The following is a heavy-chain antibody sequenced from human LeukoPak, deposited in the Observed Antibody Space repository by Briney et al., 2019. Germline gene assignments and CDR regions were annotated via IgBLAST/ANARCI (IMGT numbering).Heavy chain of an antibody. Sequence: GSLRLSCGASGFTFSSYSMNWVRQAPGKGLEWVSSISSSSSYIYYADSVKGRFTISRDNAKNSLYLQMNSLRAEDTAVYYCARYGRSYYGDYWGQGTLVTVSS. D-gene: IGHD1-26*01. CDR2: ISSSSSYI. CDR3: ARYGRSYYGDY. V-gene: IGHV3-21*01. J-gene: IGHJ4*02. CDR1: GFTFSSYS.